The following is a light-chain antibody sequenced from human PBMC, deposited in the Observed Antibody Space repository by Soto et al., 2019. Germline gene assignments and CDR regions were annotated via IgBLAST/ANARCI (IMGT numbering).Light chain of an antibody. CDR2: GAS. J-gene: IGKJ1*01. CDR3: QQYGNSGT. Sequence: EIVLTQSPATLSLSPGERATLSCRASQSVSSYLAWYQQKPGQAPRLLIYGASSRATGIPDRFSGSGSGTDFTLTISRMEPEDFAVYDCQQYGNSGTFGQGTKVDIK. V-gene: IGKV3-20*01. CDR1: QSVSSY.